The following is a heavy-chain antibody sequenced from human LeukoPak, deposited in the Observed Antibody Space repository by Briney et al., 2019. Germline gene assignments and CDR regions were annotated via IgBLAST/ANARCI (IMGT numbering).Heavy chain of an antibody. Sequence: PGGSLRLSCAASGFTFSSYAMHWVRQVPGKGLEYVSAISSSGGSTYYANSVKGRFTIYRDNSKNTLYLQMGSLRTEDMAIYYCARGPDVVLVSHWSFFDYWGQGTLVTVSS. CDR3: ARGPDVVLVSHWSFFDY. D-gene: IGHD2-8*02. CDR2: ISSSGGST. CDR1: GFTFSSYA. J-gene: IGHJ4*02. V-gene: IGHV3-64*01.